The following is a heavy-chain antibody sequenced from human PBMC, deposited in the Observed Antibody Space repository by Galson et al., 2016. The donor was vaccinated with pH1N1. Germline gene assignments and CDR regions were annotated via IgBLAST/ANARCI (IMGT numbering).Heavy chain of an antibody. Sequence: QSGAEVKKPGESLKISCQGSGYRFSSSWIGWVRQMPGKGLEGMGIIYLGGSHIRYSPSFPGQVTISADKSINIVYLQWSSLKASDTAIYYFARQNDYGDYRGDAFDIWGQGTLVTVSS. D-gene: IGHD4-17*01. CDR3: ARQNDYGDYRGDAFDI. CDR1: GYRFSSSW. V-gene: IGHV5-51*01. CDR2: IYLGGSHI. J-gene: IGHJ3*02.